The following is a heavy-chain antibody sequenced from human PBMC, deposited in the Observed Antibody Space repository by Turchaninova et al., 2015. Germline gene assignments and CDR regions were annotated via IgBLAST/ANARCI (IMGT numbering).Heavy chain of an antibody. Sequence: GKNRGATVKVTVKASGYSGYHIHWVLQAPGKGLEWMGISLASGDRRGSAQKVRGRTTMTRDTSTSAVYMELSGLTSDDTAVYYCATERPAAGCFDTWGQGTLVTVSS. D-gene: IGHD6-13*01. CDR1: GYSGYH. J-gene: IGHJ5*02. CDR3: ATERPAAGCFDT. V-gene: IGHV1-46*01. CDR2: SLASGDRR.